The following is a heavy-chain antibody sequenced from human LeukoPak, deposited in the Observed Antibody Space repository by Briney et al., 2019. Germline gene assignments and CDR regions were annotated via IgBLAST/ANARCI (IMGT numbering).Heavy chain of an antibody. D-gene: IGHD3-10*01. V-gene: IGHV3-23*01. Sequence: HPGGSLRLSCAASGFTFSSYAMSWVRQAPGKGLEWVSAISGSGGSTYYADSVKGRFTISRDNSKNTLYLQMNNLRAEDTAVYYCAKDGRSMVRGDFFDYWGQGTLVTVSS. CDR1: GFTFSSYA. CDR2: ISGSGGST. CDR3: AKDGRSMVRGDFFDY. J-gene: IGHJ4*02.